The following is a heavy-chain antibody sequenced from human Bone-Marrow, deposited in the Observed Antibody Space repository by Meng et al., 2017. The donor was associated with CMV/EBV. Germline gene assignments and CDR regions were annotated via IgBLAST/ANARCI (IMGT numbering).Heavy chain of an antibody. J-gene: IGHJ5*02. CDR3: VREDGVDASRGNRFDP. CDR1: GFSFSAYW. D-gene: IGHD3-3*01. CDR2: INHDGSNT. V-gene: IGHV3-74*01. Sequence: GESLNISCAASGFSFSAYWMHWARQGPGKGLVWVSRINHDGSNTIYADSVKGRFTISRDNAKNTLYLQMNTLRAEDTAVYYCVREDGVDASRGNRFDPWGQGTLVTVYS.